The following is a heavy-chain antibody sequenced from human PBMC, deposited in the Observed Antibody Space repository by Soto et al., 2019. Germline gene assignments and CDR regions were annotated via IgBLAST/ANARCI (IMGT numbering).Heavy chain of an antibody. CDR1: GFTFSNYA. V-gene: IGHV3-23*04. Sequence: EVQLVESGGVVVQPGGSLRLSCAASGFTFSNYAMSWVRQAPGMGLEWVSTLGVRSTYYADSVKGRFTISRDNSNNALYLQMNSLRVGDTAVYYCAKGTLVKPPGTRAFDVWGQGTMVIVSS. CDR3: AKGTLVKPPGTRAFDV. CDR2: LGVRST. D-gene: IGHD6-13*01. J-gene: IGHJ3*01.